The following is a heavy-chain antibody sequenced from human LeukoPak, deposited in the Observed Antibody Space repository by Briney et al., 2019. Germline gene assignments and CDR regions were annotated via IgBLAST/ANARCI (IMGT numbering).Heavy chain of an antibody. CDR2: IATSSDYI. Sequence: PGGSLRLSGAASGFTFSTYIMNWVRQAPGKGLEWVSSIATSSDYIYYAGSLKGGFTISRVNAKNSLYLQMNSLRDEDTAVYYCVRTMGGVWGRAFDIWGQGTMVTVSS. CDR1: GFTFSTYI. J-gene: IGHJ3*02. V-gene: IGHV3-21*06. D-gene: IGHD3-16*01. CDR3: VRTMGGVWGRAFDI.